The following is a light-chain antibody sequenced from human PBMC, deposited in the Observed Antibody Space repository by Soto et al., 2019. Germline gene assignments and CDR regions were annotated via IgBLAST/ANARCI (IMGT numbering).Light chain of an antibody. CDR3: AAWDDSLNGVV. CDR1: SSNIGSHT. V-gene: IGLV1-44*01. CDR2: SNT. Sequence: QSVLTQPPSASGTPGQTIAISCSGGSSNIGSHTVNWYQQLPGTAPRLLIYSNTQRPSGVPDRFSGSKSGTSASLAISGLXSEYEGDYYCAAWDDSLNGVVFGGGTKLTVL. J-gene: IGLJ2*01.